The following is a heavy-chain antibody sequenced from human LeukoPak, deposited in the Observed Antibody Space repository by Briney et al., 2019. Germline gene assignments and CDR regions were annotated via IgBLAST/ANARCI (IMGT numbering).Heavy chain of an antibody. J-gene: IGHJ4*02. Sequence: GGSLRLSCTASGFAVSTNYYMSWVRQAPGKGLEWVSVIYRDGETYYADSVKGRFTISRDNSENTLYIQMNSLRADDTAVYFCARGADHNGGSGYFDCWGQGTLVTVSS. CDR3: ARGADHNGGSGYFDC. CDR2: IYRDGET. V-gene: IGHV3-53*01. CDR1: GFAVSTNYY. D-gene: IGHD7-27*01.